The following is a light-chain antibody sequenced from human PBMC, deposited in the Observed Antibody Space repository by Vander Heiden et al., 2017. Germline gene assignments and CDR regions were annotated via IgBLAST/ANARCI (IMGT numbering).Light chain of an antibody. V-gene: IGKV3-20*01. Sequence: EIVLTQSPGTLSLSPGERATLSCRASQSLSSSNLAWYQQTPGQAPRLIIYGASRRATGIPDRFSGSGSGTDFTLTISRPEPEDFAVYYCQQDGSSPYTFGQGTKLEIK. J-gene: IGKJ2*01. CDR1: QSLSSSN. CDR2: GAS. CDR3: QQDGSSPYT.